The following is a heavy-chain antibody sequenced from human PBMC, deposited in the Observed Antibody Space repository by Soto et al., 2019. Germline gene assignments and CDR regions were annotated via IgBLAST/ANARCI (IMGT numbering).Heavy chain of an antibody. J-gene: IGHJ3*02. CDR1: GFTFSNAW. D-gene: IGHD1-26*01. CDR2: IKSKTDGGTT. Sequence: EVQLVESGGGLVKPGGSLRLSCAASGFTFSNAWMNWVRQAPGKGLEWVGRIKSKTDGGTTDYAAPVKGRFTISRDDSKNTLYLQMNSLKTEDTAVYYCTTILGARSPDAFDIWGQGTTVTVSS. CDR3: TTILGARSPDAFDI. V-gene: IGHV3-15*07.